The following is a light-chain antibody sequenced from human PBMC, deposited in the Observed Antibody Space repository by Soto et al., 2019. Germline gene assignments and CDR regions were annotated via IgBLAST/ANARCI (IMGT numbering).Light chain of an antibody. CDR1: QSVSSNS. CDR3: QQYGRSTGWT. V-gene: IGKV3-20*01. Sequence: EIVLTQSSGTLSLSPGERATLSCRASQSVSSNSLAWNQQQPGQAPRLLIYGASSRATGIPDRFSGSGSGTDSTLTISRLEPEDFAVYYCQQYGRSTGWTFGQGTKVEIK. J-gene: IGKJ1*01. CDR2: GAS.